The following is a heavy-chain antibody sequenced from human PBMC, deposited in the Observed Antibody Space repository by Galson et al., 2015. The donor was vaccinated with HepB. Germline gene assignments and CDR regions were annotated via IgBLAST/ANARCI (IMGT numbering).Heavy chain of an antibody. CDR3: ARVKGSKNDFWSGYLVSDYGMDV. V-gene: IGHV1-18*04. Sequence: SVKVSCKASGYTFTSYGISWVRQAPGQGLEWMGWISAYNGNTNYAQKLQGRVTMTTDTSTSTAYMELRSLRSDDTAVYYYARVKGSKNDFWSGYLVSDYGMDVWGQGTTVTVSS. J-gene: IGHJ6*02. CDR1: GYTFTSYG. D-gene: IGHD3-3*01. CDR2: ISAYNGNT.